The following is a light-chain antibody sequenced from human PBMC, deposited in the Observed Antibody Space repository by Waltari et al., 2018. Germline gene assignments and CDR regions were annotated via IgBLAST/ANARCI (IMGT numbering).Light chain of an antibody. Sequence: QSALTQPAAVSGSPGQSITIPCTGTSSDVGGYKYVSWFQPQPGQVPNLILYEVNNRPSGVSNRFSGSKSGNTASLTISGLQAEDEADYFCSSYTRISTFVFGTGTEVSVL. CDR2: EVN. CDR3: SSYTRISTFV. V-gene: IGLV2-14*01. CDR1: SSDVGGYKY. J-gene: IGLJ1*01.